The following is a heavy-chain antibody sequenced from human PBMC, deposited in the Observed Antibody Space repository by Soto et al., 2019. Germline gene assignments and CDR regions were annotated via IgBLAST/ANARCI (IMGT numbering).Heavy chain of an antibody. Sequence: TSETLSLTCTVSGGSISSYYWSWIRQPPGKGLEWIGYIYYSGSTNYNPSLKSRVTISVDTSKNQFSLKLSSVTAADTAVYYCATARVDTARLYSYYYTDFWGKGPTVTLFS. V-gene: IGHV4-59*01. CDR3: ATARVDTARLYSYYYTDF. CDR2: IYYSGST. CDR1: GGSISSYY. J-gene: IGHJ6*03. D-gene: IGHD5-18*01.